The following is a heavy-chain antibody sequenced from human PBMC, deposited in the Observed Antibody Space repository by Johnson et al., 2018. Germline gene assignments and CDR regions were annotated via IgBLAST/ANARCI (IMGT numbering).Heavy chain of an antibody. CDR3: ARDVGGGDDS. D-gene: IGHD2-21*02. J-gene: IGHJ4*02. CDR2: INTDGYRT. Sequence: VQLQESGGGLVQPGGSLRLSCAASGFTFSNYWMHWVRQAPGKGLVWVSHINTDGYRTNYADSVKGRFTISRDNAKNTLYLQRDSRRLEDTALYYCARDVGGGDDSGGQGTLVTVPS. V-gene: IGHV3-74*01. CDR1: GFTFSNYW.